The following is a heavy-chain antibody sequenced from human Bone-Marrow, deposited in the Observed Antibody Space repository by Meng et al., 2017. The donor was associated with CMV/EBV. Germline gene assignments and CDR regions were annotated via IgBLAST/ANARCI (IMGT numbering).Heavy chain of an antibody. J-gene: IGHJ4*02. D-gene: IGHD1-26*01. CDR2: MNPNSGST. Sequence: SCKASGYTLSSYDSNWVRQARGQGVEWMGWMNPNSGSTGYAQKIQGRVTMTRNTSISTAYMELSSLRSEDTAVYYCARAEVGALIDYWGQGTLVTVSS. CDR1: GYTLSSYD. CDR3: ARAEVGALIDY. V-gene: IGHV1-8*01.